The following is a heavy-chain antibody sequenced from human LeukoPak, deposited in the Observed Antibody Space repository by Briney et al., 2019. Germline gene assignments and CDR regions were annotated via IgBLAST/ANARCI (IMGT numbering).Heavy chain of an antibody. Sequence: GGSLRLSCAASGCTFSNYGMSWVRQAPGKGVEWVSGISGSGVRTDYADCVEGRFNICRDNDKNRVDLQMNTLRAEDTPVYYCAKSSREWELLYAFDIWGQGTMVTVSS. V-gene: IGHV3-23*01. CDR2: ISGSGVRT. D-gene: IGHD1-26*01. J-gene: IGHJ3*02. CDR1: GCTFSNYG. CDR3: AKSSREWELLYAFDI.